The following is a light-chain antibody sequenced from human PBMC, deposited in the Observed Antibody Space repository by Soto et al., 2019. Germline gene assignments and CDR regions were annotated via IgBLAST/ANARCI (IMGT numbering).Light chain of an antibody. CDR3: SSYAGSSTWV. CDR2: EVS. Sequence: QSAPTQPPSASGSPGQSATISCTGTSSDVGGYNYVSWYQQYPGKAPKLMIYEVSKRPSGVPDRFSGSKSGNTASLTVSGLQPEDEAAYYCSSYAGSSTWVFGGGTKLTVL. J-gene: IGLJ2*01. CDR1: SSDVGGYNY. V-gene: IGLV2-8*01.